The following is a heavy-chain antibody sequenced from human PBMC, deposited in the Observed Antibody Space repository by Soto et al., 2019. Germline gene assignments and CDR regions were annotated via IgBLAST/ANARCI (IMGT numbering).Heavy chain of an antibody. V-gene: IGHV5-51*01. CDR3: ARHIVDTSMTASFNY. D-gene: IGHD5-18*01. CDR1: GYSFLNYW. CDR2: IYPGDSDA. J-gene: IGHJ4*02. Sequence: GESLKISCKTSGYSFLNYWIGWVRQMPGKGLEWMGIIYPGDSDARYSPSFQGRVTISADKSISTVYLQWSSLKASDTAMYYCARHIVDTSMTASFNYWRQRTQVTVSS.